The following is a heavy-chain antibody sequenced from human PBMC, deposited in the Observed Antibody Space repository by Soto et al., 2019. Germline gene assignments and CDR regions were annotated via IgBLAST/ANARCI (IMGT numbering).Heavy chain of an antibody. CDR2: INHIGYT. V-gene: IGHV4-34*02. CDR3: GPRGAVAPRGY. J-gene: IGHJ4*02. CDR1: GGSFSDFY. D-gene: IGHD2-15*01. Sequence: QVQLQQWGAGLLKPSETLSLTCAVSGGSFSDFYWTWIRQLPGKELEWIGEINHIGYTNYNPSLESRVAISVDTSKNQFSLNLRSVTAADTAVYYCGPRGAVAPRGYWGQGTLVTVSS.